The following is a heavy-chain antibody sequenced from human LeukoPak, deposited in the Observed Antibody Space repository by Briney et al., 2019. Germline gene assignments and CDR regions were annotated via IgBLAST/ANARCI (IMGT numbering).Heavy chain of an antibody. V-gene: IGHV1-24*01. J-gene: IGHJ4*02. CDR3: ATEISIAAAALTFDY. CDR1: GYTLTELS. Sequence: ASVTVSCKVSGYTLTELSMHWVRQAPGKGLEWMGGFDPEDGETIYAQKFQGRVTMTEDTSTDTAYMELSSLRSEDTAVYYCATEISIAAAALTFDYWGQGTLVTVSS. CDR2: FDPEDGET. D-gene: IGHD6-13*01.